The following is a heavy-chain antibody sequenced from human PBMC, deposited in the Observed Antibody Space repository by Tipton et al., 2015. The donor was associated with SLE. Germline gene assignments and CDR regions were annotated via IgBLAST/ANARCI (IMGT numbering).Heavy chain of an antibody. V-gene: IGHV3-13*01. CDR1: GFTFKSYD. D-gene: IGHD3-16*01. CDR2: IGTAGDT. CDR3: TRDGAVPSDY. J-gene: IGHJ4*02. Sequence: GSLRLSCAASGFTFKSYDIHWVRQARGKGLEWVSAIGTAGDTFYSDSVKGRFAISRDNVKNSCYLQMNSLKTEDTAVYYCTRDGAVPSDYWGQGTLVTVSS.